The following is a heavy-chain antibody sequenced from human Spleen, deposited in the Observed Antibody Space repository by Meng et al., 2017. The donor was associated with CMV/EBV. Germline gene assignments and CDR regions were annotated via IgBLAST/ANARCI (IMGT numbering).Heavy chain of an antibody. CDR3: AKYGLSRYCSSTSCYTWDYGMDV. D-gene: IGHD2-2*02. Sequence: GGSLRLSCAASGFKFTNYALHWVRQPPGKGLEWVTFIRYDGSNEYYADSVKGRFTISRDNFKNTLYLQMNSLRAEDTAVYYCAKYGLSRYCSSTSCYTWDYGMDVWGQGTTVTVSS. J-gene: IGHJ6*02. CDR1: GFKFTNYA. CDR2: IRYDGSNE. V-gene: IGHV3-30*02.